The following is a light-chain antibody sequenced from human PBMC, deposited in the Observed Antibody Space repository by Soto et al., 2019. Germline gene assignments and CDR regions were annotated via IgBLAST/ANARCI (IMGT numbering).Light chain of an antibody. CDR1: QSISSY. CDR3: QQSYSTPWT. CDR2: AAS. Sequence: DIQMTQSPSSLSASVGDRVTITCRASQSISSYLNWYQQKPGKAPKLLIYAASSLQSGVPSRFSGGGSGTDFTLTISSLQPEDFATYYCQQSYSTPWTFGQGTMVEIK. V-gene: IGKV1-39*01. J-gene: IGKJ1*01.